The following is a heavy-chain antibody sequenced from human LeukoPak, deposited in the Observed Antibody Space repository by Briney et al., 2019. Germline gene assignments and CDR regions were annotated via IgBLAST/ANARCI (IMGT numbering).Heavy chain of an antibody. V-gene: IGHV4-34*01. Sequence: SETLSLTCAVYGGSFSGYYWSWIRQPPGKGLEWIGSIYYSGSTYYNPSLKSRVTISVDTSKNQFSLKLSSVTAADTAAYYCARDGYGGNTDYWGQGTLITVSS. CDR2: IYYSGST. CDR1: GGSFSGYY. D-gene: IGHD4-23*01. CDR3: ARDGYGGNTDY. J-gene: IGHJ4*02.